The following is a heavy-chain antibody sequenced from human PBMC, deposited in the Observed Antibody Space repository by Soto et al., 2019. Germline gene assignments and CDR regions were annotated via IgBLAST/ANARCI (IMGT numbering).Heavy chain of an antibody. CDR1: GFTFSSYG. V-gene: IGHV3-33*01. Sequence: GGSLRLSCAASGFTFSSYGKHRVRQAPGKGLELVAVIWYDGSNKYYADSVKGRFTISRDNSKNTLYLQMNSLRAEDTAVYYCARDLRSRYYGMDVWGQGTTLTVSS. J-gene: IGHJ6*02. CDR2: IWYDGSNK. CDR3: ARDLRSRYYGMDV.